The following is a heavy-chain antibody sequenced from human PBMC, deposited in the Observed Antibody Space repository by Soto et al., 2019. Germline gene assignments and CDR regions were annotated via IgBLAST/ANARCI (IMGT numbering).Heavy chain of an antibody. D-gene: IGHD4-17*01. J-gene: IGHJ6*02. CDR1: GYTFSNYA. CDR2: INAGNGKT. Sequence: ASVKVSCKASGYTFSNYATHWVRQAPGQRLEWMGWINAGNGKTKYSQNFQGRVTITRDTSASTAYMGLSSLRSEDTAVYYCANNGDYYYYGMDVWGQGTTVTVSS. V-gene: IGHV1-3*01. CDR3: ANNGDYYYYGMDV.